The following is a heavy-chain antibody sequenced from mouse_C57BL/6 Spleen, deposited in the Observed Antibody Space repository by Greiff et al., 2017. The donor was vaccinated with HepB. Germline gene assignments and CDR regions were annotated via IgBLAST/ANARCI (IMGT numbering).Heavy chain of an antibody. Sequence: QVQLKESGPGLVQPSQRLSITCTVSGFSFTSYGVHWVRQSPGKGLEWLGVIWSGGSTDYNAAFISRLSISKDNSKSQVFFKMNSLQADDTAIYYCAISTMATTGFAYWGQGTLVTVSA. CDR3: AISTMATTGFAY. D-gene: IGHD2-2*01. CDR2: IWSGGST. V-gene: IGHV2-2*01. CDR1: GFSFTSYG. J-gene: IGHJ3*01.